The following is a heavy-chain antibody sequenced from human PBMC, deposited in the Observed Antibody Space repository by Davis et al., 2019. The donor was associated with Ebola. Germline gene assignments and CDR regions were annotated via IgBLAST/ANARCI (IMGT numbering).Heavy chain of an antibody. J-gene: IGHJ4*02. D-gene: IGHD4-17*01. CDR1: GYTFTSYG. CDR3: AKPFGDYVGYFDY. Sequence: ASVKVSCKASGYTFTSYGISWVRQAPGQGLEWMGWIITDNGNRNYAQKFQGRVTMSTDTSTTTAYMELTSLRSDDTAVFYCAKPFGDYVGYFDYLGQGTLVTVAS. CDR2: IITDNGNR. V-gene: IGHV1-18*04.